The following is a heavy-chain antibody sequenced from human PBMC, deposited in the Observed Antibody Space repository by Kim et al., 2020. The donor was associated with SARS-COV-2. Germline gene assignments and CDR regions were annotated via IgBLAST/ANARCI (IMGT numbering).Heavy chain of an antibody. Sequence: SETLSLTCAVYGGSFSGYYWSWIRQPPGKGLEWIGEINHSGSTNYNPSLKSRVTISVDTSKNQFSLKLSSVTAADTAVYYCARSGYSSSGGYYYYGMDVWGQGTTVTVSS. CDR3: ARSGYSSSGGYYYYGMDV. D-gene: IGHD6-13*01. J-gene: IGHJ6*02. CDR1: GGSFSGYY. V-gene: IGHV4-34*01. CDR2: INHSGST.